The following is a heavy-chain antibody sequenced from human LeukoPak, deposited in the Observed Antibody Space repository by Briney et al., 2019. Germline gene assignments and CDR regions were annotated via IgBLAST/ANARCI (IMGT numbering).Heavy chain of an antibody. D-gene: IGHD1-7*01. CDR1: GYTFTSYG. Sequence: ASVKVCCKASGYTFTSYGISWVRQAPGQGLEWMGWISAYNGNTNYAQKLQGRVTMTTDTSTSTAYMELRSLRSDDTAVYYCAREGRITGTTWRDAFDIWGQGTMVTVSS. V-gene: IGHV1-18*01. J-gene: IGHJ3*02. CDR2: ISAYNGNT. CDR3: AREGRITGTTWRDAFDI.